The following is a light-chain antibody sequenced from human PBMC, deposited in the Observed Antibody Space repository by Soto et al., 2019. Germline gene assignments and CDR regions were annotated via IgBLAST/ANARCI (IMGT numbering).Light chain of an antibody. CDR2: AAS. CDR3: QQSYSTPWT. J-gene: IGKJ1*01. CDR1: QSISDY. Sequence: DIQMTQSPSSLSASVGDRVTITCRASQSISDYLNWYQQKPGKAPNLLIYAASSLQSGVPSRFSGIGSGTDFTLTISSLQPEDFATYYCQQSYSTPWTLGQGTKVDIK. V-gene: IGKV1-39*01.